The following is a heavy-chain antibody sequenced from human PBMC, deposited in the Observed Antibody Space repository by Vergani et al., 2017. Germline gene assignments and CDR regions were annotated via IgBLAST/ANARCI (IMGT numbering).Heavy chain of an antibody. CDR3: AKDHLSYYDILTGYDIGGVDY. CDR2: ISGSGGST. V-gene: IGHV3-23*01. D-gene: IGHD3-9*01. Sequence: EVQLLESGGGLVQPGGSLRLSCAASGFTFSSYAMSWVRQAPGKGLEWVSAISGSGGSTYYADSVKGRFTISRDNSKNTLYLQMNSLRAEDTAVYYCAKDHLSYYDILTGYDIGGVDYWGQGTLVTVSS. CDR1: GFTFSSYA. J-gene: IGHJ4*02.